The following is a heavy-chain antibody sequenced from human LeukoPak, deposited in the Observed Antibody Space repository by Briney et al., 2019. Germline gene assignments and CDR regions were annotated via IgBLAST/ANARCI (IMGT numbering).Heavy chain of an antibody. CDR2: INHSGST. D-gene: IGHD1-26*01. J-gene: IGHJ4*02. CDR3: ARGEWASSFDY. CDR1: GGSFSGYY. Sequence: SETLSLTCAVYGGSFSGYYWSWIRQPPGKGLEWIGEINHSGSTNYNPSLKSRVTISVDTSKNQFSLKLSSATAADTAVYYCARGEWASSFDYWGQGTLVTVSS. V-gene: IGHV4-34*01.